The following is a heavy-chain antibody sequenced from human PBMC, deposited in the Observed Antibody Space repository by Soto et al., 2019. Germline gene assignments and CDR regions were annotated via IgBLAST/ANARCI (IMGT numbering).Heavy chain of an antibody. Sequence: ASVKVSCKASGYTFTSYCISWVRQAPGQVLEWMGWISAYNGNTNYAQKLQGRVTMTTDTSTSTAYMELRSLRSDDTAVYYCASVDSSGYTSFDSWGQGTLLPVSS. CDR2: ISAYNGNT. V-gene: IGHV1-18*04. CDR3: ASVDSSGYTSFDS. J-gene: IGHJ4*02. D-gene: IGHD3-22*01. CDR1: GYTFTSYC.